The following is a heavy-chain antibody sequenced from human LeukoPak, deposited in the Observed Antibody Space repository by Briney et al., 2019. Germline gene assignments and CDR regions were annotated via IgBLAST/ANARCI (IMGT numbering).Heavy chain of an antibody. CDR2: ISAYNGNT. J-gene: IGHJ5*02. V-gene: IGHV1-18*01. Sequence: ASVKVSCKASGYTFTSYGISWVRQAPSQGLEGMGWISAYNGNTNCAQKLQGRVTMTTDTSTSKAYMELRSLRSDDTAVYYCARGVWLVRGWFDPWGQGTLVTVSS. CDR1: GYTFTSYG. D-gene: IGHD6-19*01. CDR3: ARGVWLVRGWFDP.